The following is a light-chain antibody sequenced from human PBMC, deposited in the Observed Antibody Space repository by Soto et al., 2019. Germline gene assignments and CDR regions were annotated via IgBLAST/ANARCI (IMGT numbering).Light chain of an antibody. V-gene: IGKV1D-12*01. CDR1: QDVGRW. Sequence: DIQMTQSPSSLSASVGDTVSITCRSSQDVGRWLSWYQQKPGKAPKILIFATYTLQSGVHSRFSGSGSGTDFTLTITSLQSEDFATYYCQQARSFPVTFGQGTRLEIK. CDR2: ATY. J-gene: IGKJ5*01. CDR3: QQARSFPVT.